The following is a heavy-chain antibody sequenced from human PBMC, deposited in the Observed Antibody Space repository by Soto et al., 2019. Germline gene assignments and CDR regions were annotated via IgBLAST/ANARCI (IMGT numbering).Heavy chain of an antibody. D-gene: IGHD4-17*01. CDR2: IIPILGTP. CDR1: GGTFSTYS. V-gene: IGHV1-69*08. CDR3: ARGADYGDYVDYLYY. J-gene: IGHJ4*02. Sequence: GASVKVSCKASGGTFSTYSISWVRQAPGQGLEWLGGIIPILGTPSYAQRFQGRVTITADKSTSTAYMELSSLRSEDTAVYYCARGADYGDYVDYLYYWGQETLVTVSS.